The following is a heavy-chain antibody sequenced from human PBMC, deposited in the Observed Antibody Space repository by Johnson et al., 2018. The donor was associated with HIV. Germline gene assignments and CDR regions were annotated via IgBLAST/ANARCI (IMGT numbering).Heavy chain of an antibody. CDR3: VRGGQWGATDAFDV. V-gene: IGHV3-20*04. D-gene: IGHD6-19*01. J-gene: IGHJ3*01. CDR2: IDWNGGST. CDR1: GFSFDDYG. Sequence: VQLVESGGGVVRPGGSLKLSCAASGFSFDDYGMSWVRQPPGKGLEWVSGIDWNGGSTSYADSVRGRFTISRDNAKNSLYLQMNSLRPEDTAVYYCVRGGQWGATDAFDVWGQGTMVTVSS.